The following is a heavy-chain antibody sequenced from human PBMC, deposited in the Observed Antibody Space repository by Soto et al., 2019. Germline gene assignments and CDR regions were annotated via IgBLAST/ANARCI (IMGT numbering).Heavy chain of an antibody. CDR1: GFTFSSYS. J-gene: IGHJ6*03. CDR3: ARDGQWLEYYYYYMDV. V-gene: IGHV3-48*01. D-gene: IGHD6-19*01. Sequence: EVQLVESGGGLVQPGGSLRLSCAASGFTFSSYSMNWVRQAPGKGLEWVSYISSSSSTIYYADSVKGRFTISRDNAKNSLYLQMNSLRAEDTAVYYCARDGQWLEYYYYYMDVWGKGTTVTVSS. CDR2: ISSSSSTI.